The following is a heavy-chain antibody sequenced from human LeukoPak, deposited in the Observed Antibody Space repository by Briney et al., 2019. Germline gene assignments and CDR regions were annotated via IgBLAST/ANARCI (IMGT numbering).Heavy chain of an antibody. CDR3: ARWLLLSRYFDY. D-gene: IGHD3-22*01. V-gene: IGHV3-23*01. J-gene: IGHJ4*02. CDR1: GFTFSSYA. CDR2: ISGSGGST. Sequence: GGSLRLSCPPSGFTFSSYAMSWVRQAPGKGLEWVSAISGSGGSTYYADSVKGRFTISRHNSKNTLYLQMNSLRAEDTAVYYCARWLLLSRYFDYWGQGTLVTVSS.